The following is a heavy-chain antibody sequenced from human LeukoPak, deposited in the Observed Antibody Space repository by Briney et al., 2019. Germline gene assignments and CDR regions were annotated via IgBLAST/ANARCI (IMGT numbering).Heavy chain of an antibody. CDR2: IHDIGIT. D-gene: IGHD5-24*01. CDR3: ARGEMATTGFYFDY. Sequence: SETLSLTCIVSGDSISGQYWSWIRQPPGKGLEWIGYIHDIGITKYNPSLKSRVTISVDTSKSQFSLKLISVTAADAAVYYCARGEMATTGFYFDYWGQGTLVTVSS. CDR1: GDSISGQY. V-gene: IGHV4-59*11. J-gene: IGHJ4*02.